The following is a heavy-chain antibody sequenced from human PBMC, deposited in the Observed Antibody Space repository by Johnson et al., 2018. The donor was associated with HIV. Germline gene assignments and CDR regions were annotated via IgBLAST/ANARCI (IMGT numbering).Heavy chain of an antibody. Sequence: VQLVESGGGVVRPGGSLRLSCAGSGFIFDDYDMTWVRQAPGKGLEWVSGINWNGGSTTYADSVKGRFTISRDNAKNSLDLQMNSLRGEDTAVYYCARVMQADAFDIWGQGTMVTVSS. D-gene: IGHD2-8*01. J-gene: IGHJ3*02. CDR2: INWNGGST. V-gene: IGHV3-20*04. CDR3: ARVMQADAFDI. CDR1: GFIFDDYD.